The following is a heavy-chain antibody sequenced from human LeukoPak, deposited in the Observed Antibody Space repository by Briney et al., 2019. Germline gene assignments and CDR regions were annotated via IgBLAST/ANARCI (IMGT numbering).Heavy chain of an antibody. Sequence: GASAKVSCKVSGYTLTELSMHWVRQAPGKGLEWMGGFDPEDGETIYAQKFQGRVTMTEDTSTDTAYMELSSLRSEDTAVYYCATALNYYDSSGPDYWGQGTLVTVSS. V-gene: IGHV1-24*01. D-gene: IGHD3-22*01. CDR3: ATALNYYDSSGPDY. CDR1: GYTLTELS. CDR2: FDPEDGET. J-gene: IGHJ4*02.